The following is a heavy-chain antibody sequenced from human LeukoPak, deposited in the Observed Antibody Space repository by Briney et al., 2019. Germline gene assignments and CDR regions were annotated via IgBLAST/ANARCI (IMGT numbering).Heavy chain of an antibody. D-gene: IGHD4-17*01. CDR1: GGSISSSSYY. CDR2: IYYSGTT. CDR3: ARDSTPYGHSGY. J-gene: IGHJ4*02. V-gene: IGHV4-39*07. Sequence: PSETLSLTCTVSGGSISSSSYYWGWIRQPPGKGLEWIGNIYYSGTTNFNPSLKSRVTISVDTSKNQFSLRLSSVTAADTAVYYCARDSTPYGHSGYWGQGTLVTVSP.